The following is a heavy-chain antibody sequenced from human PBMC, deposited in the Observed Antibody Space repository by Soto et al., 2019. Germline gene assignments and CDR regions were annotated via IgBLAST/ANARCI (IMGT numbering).Heavy chain of an antibody. CDR1: GFTFNNYA. CDR2: ISNDGGST. J-gene: IGHJ6*02. V-gene: IGHV3-64D*06. D-gene: IGHD3-10*01. CDR3: VKDGSGQGSGSYSYYGLDV. Sequence: PGGSLRLSCSASGFTFNNYAMYWVRQAPGKGLEYVSAISNDGGSTYYADSVKGRFTISRDNSKNTLYLQMSSLRTEDTAVYYCVKDGSGQGSGSYSYYGLDVWGQGTTVTVSS.